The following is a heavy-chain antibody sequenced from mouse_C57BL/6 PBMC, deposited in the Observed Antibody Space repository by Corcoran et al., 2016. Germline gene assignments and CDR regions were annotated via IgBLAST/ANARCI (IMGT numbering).Heavy chain of an antibody. CDR1: GYSITSGYY. CDR2: ISYDGSN. CDR3: ARVDGNYEAWFAY. V-gene: IGHV3-6*01. D-gene: IGHD2-1*01. J-gene: IGHJ3*01. Sequence: DVQLQESGPGLVKPSQSLSLTCSVTGYSITSGYYWNWIRQFPGNKLEWMGYISYDGSNNYNPSLKNRISITRDTSKNQFFLKLNSVTTEDTATYYCARVDGNYEAWFAYWGQGTLVTVSA.